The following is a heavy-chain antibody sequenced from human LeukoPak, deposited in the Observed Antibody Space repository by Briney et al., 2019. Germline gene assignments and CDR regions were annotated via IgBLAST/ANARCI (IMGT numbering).Heavy chain of an antibody. CDR1: GGSFSGYY. CDR3: ARGFGGDCSSTSCYVDFDY. D-gene: IGHD2-2*01. J-gene: IGHJ4*02. CDR2: INHSGST. V-gene: IGHV4-34*01. Sequence: SETLSLTCAVYGGSFSGYYWSWIRQPPGKGLEWIGEINHSGSTSYNPSLKSRVTISVDTSKNQFSLKLSSVTAADTAVYYCARGFGGDCSSTSCYVDFDYWGQGTLVTVSS.